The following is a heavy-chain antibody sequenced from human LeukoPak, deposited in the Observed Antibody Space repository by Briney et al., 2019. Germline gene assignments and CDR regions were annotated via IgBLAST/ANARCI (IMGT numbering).Heavy chain of an antibody. D-gene: IGHD6-19*01. J-gene: IGHJ2*01. CDR2: IYPGDSDT. CDR1: GYSLTTYW. CDR3: ARRSSGWNIWYFDL. Sequence: GESLKISCEGSGYSLTTYWIGWVRQMPGKGLEWMGIIYPGDSDTRYSPSFQGQVTISADKSISTAYLQWSSLKASDTAMYYCARRSSGWNIWYFDLWGRGTLVTVSS. V-gene: IGHV5-51*01.